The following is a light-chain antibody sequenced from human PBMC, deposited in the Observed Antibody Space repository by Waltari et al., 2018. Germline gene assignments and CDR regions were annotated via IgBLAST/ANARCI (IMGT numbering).Light chain of an antibody. V-gene: IGLV3-25*03. Sequence: SYELTQPPSVSVSPGQTARITCPGDALPQQSSHWYQQKPGQAPGLVIYKDTERPSGIPGRFSGSSSGTIVTLTISGVQAEDEADYYCQSANSSGTYWVFGGGTKLTVL. CDR1: ALPQQS. CDR2: KDT. CDR3: QSANSSGTYWV. J-gene: IGLJ3*02.